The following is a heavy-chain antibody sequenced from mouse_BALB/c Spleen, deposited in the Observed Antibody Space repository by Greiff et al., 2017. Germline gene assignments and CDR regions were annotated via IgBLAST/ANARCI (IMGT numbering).Heavy chain of an antibody. CDR1: GYTFTSYW. J-gene: IGHJ4*01. V-gene: IGHV1-69*02. CDR3: TRSSMITGDYAMDY. CDR2: IYPSASYT. D-gene: IGHD2-4*01. Sequence: QVQLQQPGAELVRPGASVKLSCKASGYTFTSYWINWVKQRPGQGLEWIGNIYPSASYTNYNQKFKDKATLTVDKSSSTAYMQLSSPTSEDSAVYYCTRSSMITGDYAMDYWGQGTSVTVSS.